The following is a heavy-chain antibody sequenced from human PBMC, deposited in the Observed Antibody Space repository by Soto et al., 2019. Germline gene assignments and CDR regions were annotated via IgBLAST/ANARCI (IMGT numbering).Heavy chain of an antibody. CDR3: ARDRGTGSKSNWFDP. J-gene: IGHJ5*02. V-gene: IGHV4-61*01. Sequence: QVQLQESGPGLVKPSETLSLTCTVSGGSVSSSNYYWSWIRQPPGKALEWIGYIYYSGSTNYNPSLKRGGTISADTSKNQFSLKLSSVTAADTAVYYCARDRGTGSKSNWFDPWGQGTLVTVSS. D-gene: IGHD1-1*01. CDR2: IYYSGST. CDR1: GGSVSSSNYY.